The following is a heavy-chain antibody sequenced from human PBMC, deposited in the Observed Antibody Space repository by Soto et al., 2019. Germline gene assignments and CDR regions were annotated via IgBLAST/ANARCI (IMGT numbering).Heavy chain of an antibody. D-gene: IGHD3-22*01. CDR3: AKEPLNYYDSSSYLDY. CDR2: ISYNGSRN. CDR1: GFTFSNYG. V-gene: IGHV3-30*18. J-gene: IGHJ4*02. Sequence: GGSLRLSCAASGFTFSNYGMHWVRQAPGKGLEWVAVISYNGSRNAYADAVKGRFTISRDNSKNTLYLQMNSLRGEDTAVYYCAKEPLNYYDSSSYLDYWGQGTLVSVSS.